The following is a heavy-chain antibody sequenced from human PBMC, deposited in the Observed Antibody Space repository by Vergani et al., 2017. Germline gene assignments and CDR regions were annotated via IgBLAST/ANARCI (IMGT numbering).Heavy chain of an antibody. CDR2: IYPGDSDT. V-gene: IGHV5-51*01. J-gene: IGHJ4*02. CDR1: GYSFTSYW. Sequence: EVQLVQSGAEVKKPGESLKISCKGSGYSFTSYWIGWVRQMPGKGLEWMGIIYPGDSDTRYSPSFQGQVTISADKSISTAYLQWSSLNASDTAMYYCATPTRVAGYYDSSGYYHDYWGQGTLVTVSS. D-gene: IGHD3-22*01. CDR3: ATPTRVAGYYDSSGYYHDY.